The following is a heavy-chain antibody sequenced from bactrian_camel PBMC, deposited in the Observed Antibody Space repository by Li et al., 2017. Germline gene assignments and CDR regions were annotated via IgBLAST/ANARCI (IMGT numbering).Heavy chain of an antibody. D-gene: IGHD3*01. V-gene: IGHV3S1*01. Sequence: VQLVESGGGLVQPGGSLRLSCAASGFTFGSYWMYWVRQAPGKGLEWLSGIPSGGRSTYYADSVKDRCTISRDNDKNTLYLQLNSLKTEDTAMYYCLSSTLWVPPGQGTQVTVS. J-gene: IGHJ4*01. CDR2: IPSGGRST. CDR1: GFTFGSYW.